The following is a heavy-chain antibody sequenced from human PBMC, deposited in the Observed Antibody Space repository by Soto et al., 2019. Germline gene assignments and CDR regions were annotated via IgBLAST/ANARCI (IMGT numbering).Heavy chain of an antibody. D-gene: IGHD3-3*01. CDR1: GGTFSSYA. Sequence: SVKVSCKASGGTFSSYAISWVRQAPGQGLEWMGGIIPIFGTANYAQKFQGRVTITADKSTSTAYMELSSLRSEDTAVYYCARAITSYDFWSGYFKHYGMDVWGQGTTVTVSS. V-gene: IGHV1-69*06. CDR2: IIPIFGTA. J-gene: IGHJ6*02. CDR3: ARAITSYDFWSGYFKHYGMDV.